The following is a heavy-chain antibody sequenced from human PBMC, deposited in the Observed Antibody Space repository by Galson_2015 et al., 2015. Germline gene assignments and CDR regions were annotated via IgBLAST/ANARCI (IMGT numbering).Heavy chain of an antibody. Sequence: SLRLSCAASGFTFSSYAFSWVRQVPGEGLEWISGITSTSRGIYYADSVRGRFTISRDNSKNTLYLQMNSLRADDTAVYYCAKSSGPNYYYFLDVWGKGTTVTVSS. CDR1: GFTFSSYA. J-gene: IGHJ6*03. CDR3: AKSSGPNYYYFLDV. CDR2: ITSTSRGI. V-gene: IGHV3-23*01.